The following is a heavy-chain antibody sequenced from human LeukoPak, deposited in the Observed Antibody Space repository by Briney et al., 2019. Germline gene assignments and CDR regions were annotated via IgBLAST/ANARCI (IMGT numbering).Heavy chain of an antibody. CDR2: ISYDGSNK. Sequence: GGSLRLSCAASGFTFSSYAMSWVRQAPGKGLEWVAVISYDGSNKYYADSVKGRFTISRDNSKNTLYLQMNSLRAEDTAVYYCAKDLDRCSGGSCPLDYWGQGTLVTVSS. J-gene: IGHJ4*02. CDR3: AKDLDRCSGGSCPLDY. D-gene: IGHD2-15*01. V-gene: IGHV3-30*18. CDR1: GFTFSSYA.